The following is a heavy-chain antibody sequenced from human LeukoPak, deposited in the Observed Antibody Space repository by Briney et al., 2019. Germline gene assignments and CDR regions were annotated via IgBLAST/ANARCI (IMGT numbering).Heavy chain of an antibody. CDR1: GGSISSGGYY. CDR2: IYYSGST. V-gene: IGHV4-31*03. J-gene: IGHJ5*02. Sequence: SETLSLTCTVSGGSISSGGYYWSWIRQHPGKGLEWTGYIYYSGSTYYNPSLKSRVTISVDTSKNQFSLKLSSVTAADTAVYYCARGYGVGDWFDPWGQGTLVTVSS. D-gene: IGHD4-17*01. CDR3: ARGYGVGDWFDP.